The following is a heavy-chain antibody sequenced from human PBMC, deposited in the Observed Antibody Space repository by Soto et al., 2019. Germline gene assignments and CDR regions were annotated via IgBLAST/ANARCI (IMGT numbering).Heavy chain of an antibody. CDR2: ISASVGST. J-gene: IGHJ4*02. D-gene: IGHD3-10*01. Sequence: GGSLRLSCAASGFTFSNYAMSWVRQAPGKGLEWVSAISASVGSTYYTDSVKGRFTISRDNSKNTLYLQMNSLRAEDTAVYYCAKGGQSYDYWVQGTLVTVSS. V-gene: IGHV3-23*01. CDR1: GFTFSNYA. CDR3: AKGGQSYDY.